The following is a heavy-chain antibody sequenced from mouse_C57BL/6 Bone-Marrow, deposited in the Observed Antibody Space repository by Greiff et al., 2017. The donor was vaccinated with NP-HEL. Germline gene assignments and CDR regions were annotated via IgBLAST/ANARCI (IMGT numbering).Heavy chain of an antibody. CDR1: GFTFSSYA. J-gene: IGHJ3*01. V-gene: IGHV5-4*03. CDR3: ARSHYSNYVGFAY. Sequence: EVMLVESGGGLVKPGGSLKLSCAASGFTFSSYAMSWVRQTPEKRLEWVATISDGGSYTYYPDNVKGRFTISRDNAKNNLYLQMSQLKSEDTAMYYCARSHYSNYVGFAYWGQGTLVTVSA. CDR2: ISDGGSYT. D-gene: IGHD2-5*01.